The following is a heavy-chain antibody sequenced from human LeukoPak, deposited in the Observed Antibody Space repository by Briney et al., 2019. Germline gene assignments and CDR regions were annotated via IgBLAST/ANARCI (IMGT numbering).Heavy chain of an antibody. J-gene: IGHJ4*02. D-gene: IGHD3-22*01. Sequence: SETLSLTCAVYGGSFSGYYWSWIRQPPGKGLEWSGEINHSGSTNYNPSLKSRVTISVDTSKNQFSLKLSSVTAADPAVYYCARLAALYDSSTYYFDYWGQGTLVTVSS. CDR2: INHSGST. CDR1: GGSFSGYY. CDR3: ARLAALYDSSTYYFDY. V-gene: IGHV4-34*01.